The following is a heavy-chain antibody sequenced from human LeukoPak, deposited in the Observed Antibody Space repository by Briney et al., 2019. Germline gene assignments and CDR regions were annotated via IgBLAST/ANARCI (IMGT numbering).Heavy chain of an antibody. CDR1: GGSFSGYY. Sequence: SKTLSLTCAVYGGSFSGYYWSWIRQPPGKGLEWIGEINHSGSTNYNPSLKSRVTISVDTSKNQFSLKLSSVTAAGTAVYYCAMGDYYYYGMDVWGQGTTVTVSS. D-gene: IGHD1-26*01. CDR3: AMGDYYYYGMDV. V-gene: IGHV4-34*01. J-gene: IGHJ6*02. CDR2: INHSGST.